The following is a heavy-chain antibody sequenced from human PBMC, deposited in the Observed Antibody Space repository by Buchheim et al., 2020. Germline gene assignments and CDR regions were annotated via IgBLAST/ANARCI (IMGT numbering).Heavy chain of an antibody. J-gene: IGHJ4*02. CDR1: GFAVTDYY. CDR2: IRPNGGGT. CDR3: ARVSGLDYYDSSGTFDY. Sequence: QVHLVQSGAEVKKPGASLKVSCKASGFAVTDYYLHWVRQAPGQGLEWLGCIRPNGGGTNYAQKFQGRVTMTRDTSISTVYVEMSSLTSDDTAVYYCARVSGLDYYDSSGTFDYWGQGTL. D-gene: IGHD3-22*01. V-gene: IGHV1-2*02.